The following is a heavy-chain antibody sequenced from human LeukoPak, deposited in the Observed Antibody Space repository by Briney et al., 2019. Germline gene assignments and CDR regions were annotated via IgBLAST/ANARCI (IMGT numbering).Heavy chain of an antibody. CDR3: ARGEMATGY. Sequence: GGSLRLSCAASGFTFSSYGMHWVRQAPGKGLEWVAVISYDGSNKYYADSVKGRFTISRDNSKNTLYLQMNSLRAEDTAVYYCARGEMATGYWGQGTLVTVSS. V-gene: IGHV3-30*03. CDR1: GFTFSSYG. CDR2: ISYDGSNK. D-gene: IGHD5-24*01. J-gene: IGHJ4*02.